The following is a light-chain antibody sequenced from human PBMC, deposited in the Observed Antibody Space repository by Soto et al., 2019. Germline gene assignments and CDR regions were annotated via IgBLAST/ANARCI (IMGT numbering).Light chain of an antibody. J-gene: IGKJ1*01. CDR1: QNVNNR. CDR3: QHSNSWPLL. V-gene: IGKV3-15*01. CDR2: GAS. Sequence: EIVMKQSPAMLSVSPGERATLSCRASQNVNNRLAGYQQKAGQPPRLLIYGASTRATGIPARFSGSGSGTEFTLTISSLQSEDFAVYYCQHSNSWPLLFDQGTKVDIK.